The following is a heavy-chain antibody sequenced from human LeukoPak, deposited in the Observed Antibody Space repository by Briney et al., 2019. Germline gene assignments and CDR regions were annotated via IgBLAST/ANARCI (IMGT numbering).Heavy chain of an antibody. D-gene: IGHD5-12*01. CDR3: VRDGGVSGYDLLDY. CDR1: GFTFSNYA. J-gene: IGHJ4*02. Sequence: GGSLRLSCAASGFTFSNYAMSWVRQAPGKGPEWVSVICGSGGSTYYADSVKGRFTISRDNAKNSLSLQMNSLRAEDTAVYYCVRDGGVSGYDLLDYWGQGTLVTVSS. CDR2: ICGSGGST. V-gene: IGHV3-23*01.